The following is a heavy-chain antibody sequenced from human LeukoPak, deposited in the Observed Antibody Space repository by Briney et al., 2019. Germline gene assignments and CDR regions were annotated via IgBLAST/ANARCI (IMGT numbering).Heavy chain of an antibody. J-gene: IGHJ3*02. V-gene: IGHV1-18*01. CDR1: GYTFTSYG. CDR2: ISAYNGNT. D-gene: IGHD4-23*01. CDR3: ASLRWSRIDI. Sequence: ASVKVSCKASGYTFTSYGIGWVRQAPGQGLEWMGWISAYNGNTKYAQKLQGRVTMTTDTSTSTAYMELRSLRSDDTAVYYCASLRWSRIDIWGQGTMVTVSS.